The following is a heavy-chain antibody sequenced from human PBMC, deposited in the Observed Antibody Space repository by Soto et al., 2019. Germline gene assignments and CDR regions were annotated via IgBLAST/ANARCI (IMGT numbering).Heavy chain of an antibody. CDR2: IYYSGST. V-gene: IGHV4-61*05. CDR3: ASSNIATAGFYYYGMDV. J-gene: IGHJ6*02. Sequence: PSETLSLTCTVSGGSISSSSYYWGWIRQPPGKGLEWIGYIYYSGSTNYNPSLKSRVTISVDTSKNQFSLNLSSVTAADTAVYYCASSNIATAGFYYYGMDVWGQGTTVTVSS. CDR1: GGSISSSSYY. D-gene: IGHD6-13*01.